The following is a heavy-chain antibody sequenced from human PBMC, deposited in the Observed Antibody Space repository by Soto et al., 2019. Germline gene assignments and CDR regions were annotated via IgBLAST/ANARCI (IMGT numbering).Heavy chain of an antibody. CDR3: TGGYSSGWSFDY. D-gene: IGHD6-19*01. CDR2: IRSKANNYAT. CDR1: GFTFSDST. Sequence: GGSQRLSCVASGFTFSDSTVNWVRQASGKGLEWVGRIRSKANNYATAYAVSVKGRFTVSRDDSKNTAYLQMNSLRTEDTAVYYCTGGYSSGWSFDYWGQGTLVTVSS. V-gene: IGHV3-73*01. J-gene: IGHJ4*02.